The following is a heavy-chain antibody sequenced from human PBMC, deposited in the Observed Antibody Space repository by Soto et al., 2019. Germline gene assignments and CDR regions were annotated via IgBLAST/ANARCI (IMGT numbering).Heavy chain of an antibody. Sequence: QVQLVESGGGVVQPGRSLRLSCAASGFTFSSYGMHWVRQAPGKGLEWVAVISYDGSNKYYADYVKGRFTISRDNSKNTLYLQMNSLSAEDTAVYYCAPWFGSFDSWGQGTLVTVSS. CDR2: ISYDGSNK. CDR1: GFTFSSYG. J-gene: IGHJ4*02. V-gene: IGHV3-30*03. CDR3: APWFGSFDS. D-gene: IGHD3-10*01.